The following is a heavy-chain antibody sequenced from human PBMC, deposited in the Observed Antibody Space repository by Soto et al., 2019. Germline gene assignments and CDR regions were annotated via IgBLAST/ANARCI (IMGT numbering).Heavy chain of an antibody. J-gene: IGHJ4*02. CDR1: GYTFSDHY. Sequence: VKRVQSGAEVKKPGASVEVSCKTSGYTFSDHYTHWVRQAPGQGLEWMGWINPNSGGTGYAEKFQGRVTMTRDTSISTAYMELNRLNSDDTAVYYCVRGGPVAGPTSSEAYHPFDFWGQGTLVTVSS. CDR3: VRGGPVAGPTSSEAYHPFDF. CDR2: INPNSGGT. D-gene: IGHD6-19*01. V-gene: IGHV1-2*02.